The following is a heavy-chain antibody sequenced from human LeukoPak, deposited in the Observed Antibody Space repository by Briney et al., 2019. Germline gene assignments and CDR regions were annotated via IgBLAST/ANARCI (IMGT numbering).Heavy chain of an antibody. Sequence: GGSLRLSCAASGFHVSTNYMSWVRQAPGRGLEWVSVVYIGGSTYYADSVKGRFTISRDDSKNTLSLQMNSLRVEDTAVYYCARGRFGEFHFDYWGQGTLVTASS. J-gene: IGHJ4*02. CDR2: VYIGGST. CDR3: ARGRFGEFHFDY. CDR1: GFHVSTNY. V-gene: IGHV3-53*01. D-gene: IGHD3-10*01.